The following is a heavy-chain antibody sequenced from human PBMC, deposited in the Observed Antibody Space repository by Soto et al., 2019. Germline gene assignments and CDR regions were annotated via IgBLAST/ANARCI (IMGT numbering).Heavy chain of an antibody. Sequence: PSGTLSLTCAFSGGSMSITNWCSSVRQPPGKGLEWIGEIYHSGSTNYNPSLKSRVTISVDNPKNTLYLQMNSLRAEDTAVYYCAKDQGDSGYDFGGQGTLVTVSS. D-gene: IGHD5-12*01. CDR3: AKDQGDSGYDF. J-gene: IGHJ4*02. CDR1: GGSMSITNW. V-gene: IGHV4-4*02. CDR2: IYHSGST.